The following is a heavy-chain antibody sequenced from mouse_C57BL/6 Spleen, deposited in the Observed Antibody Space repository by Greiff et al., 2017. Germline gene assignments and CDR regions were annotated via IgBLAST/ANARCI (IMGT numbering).Heavy chain of an antibody. V-gene: IGHV10-1*01. CDR3: VRQGGDGYYYAMDY. Sequence: EVHLVESGGGLVQPKGSLKLSCAASGFSFNTYAMNWVRQAPGKGLEWVARIRSKSNNYATYYADSVKDRFTISRDDPESMLYLQMNNLKTEDTAMYYCVRQGGDGYYYAMDYWGQGTSVTVSS. CDR2: IRSKSNNYAT. J-gene: IGHJ4*01. D-gene: IGHD2-3*01. CDR1: GFSFNTYA.